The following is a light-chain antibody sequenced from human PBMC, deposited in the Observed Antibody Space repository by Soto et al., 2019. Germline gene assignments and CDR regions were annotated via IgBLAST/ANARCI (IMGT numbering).Light chain of an antibody. V-gene: IGKV4-1*01. Sequence: DIVMTQSPDSLAVSLGERATINCKSSQRVLYSANNKNYLAWYQQKPGQPPKLLIYWASTLESGVPDRFSGSGSGTDFTLTISSRQSEDVAVYYCQQYYSTPMYTFGEGTKLEIK. J-gene: IGKJ2*01. CDR3: QQYYSTPMYT. CDR2: WAS. CDR1: QRVLYSANNKNY.